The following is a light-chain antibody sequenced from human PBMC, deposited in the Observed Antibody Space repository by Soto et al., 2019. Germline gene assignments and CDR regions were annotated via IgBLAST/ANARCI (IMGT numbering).Light chain of an antibody. CDR1: ESISDY. CDR3: QQYGSHRT. Sequence: DIQMTQSPSTLSASVGDRVTITCRASESISDYLAWYQQKPGKAPKLLIYKASSLESGVPSRFSGSGSGTEFTLTISSLHPDDFATYYCQQYGSHRTFDQGTEVEIK. J-gene: IGKJ1*01. V-gene: IGKV1-5*03. CDR2: KAS.